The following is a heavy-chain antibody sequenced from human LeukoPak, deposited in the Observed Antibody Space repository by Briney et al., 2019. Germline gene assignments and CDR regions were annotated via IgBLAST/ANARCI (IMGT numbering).Heavy chain of an antibody. D-gene: IGHD4-17*01. J-gene: IGHJ4*02. Sequence: ASVKVSCKASGYTFTGYYMHWVRQAPGQGLEWMGWINPNSGGTNYAQKFQGRVTMTRDTSISTAYMELSRLRSDDTAVYYCARWLPYTVTFHFDYWGQGTLVTVSS. CDR2: INPNSGGT. CDR1: GYTFTGYY. CDR3: ARWLPYTVTFHFDY. V-gene: IGHV1-2*02.